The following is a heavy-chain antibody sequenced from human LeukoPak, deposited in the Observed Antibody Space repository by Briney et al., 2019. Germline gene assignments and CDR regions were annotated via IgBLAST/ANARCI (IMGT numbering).Heavy chain of an antibody. V-gene: IGHV4-39*07. Sequence: SETLSLTCTVSGGSISSSSYYWGWIRQPPGTGLEWLGSINYSGSTYYNPSLKSRVTISVDRSNNQFSLKLSSVTAADTAVYYCARGYCSGGSCYSSYYYSYMDVWGKGTTVTVSS. CDR1: GGSISSSSYY. D-gene: IGHD2-15*01. CDR2: INYSGST. J-gene: IGHJ6*03. CDR3: ARGYCSGGSCYSSYYYSYMDV.